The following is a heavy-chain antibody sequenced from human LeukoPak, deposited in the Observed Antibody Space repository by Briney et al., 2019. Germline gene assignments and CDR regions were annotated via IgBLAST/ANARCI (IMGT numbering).Heavy chain of an antibody. CDR3: ARVKGGYTDRPYDY. CDR2: ISSSSSYI. J-gene: IGHJ4*02. CDR1: GFIFSTYG. V-gene: IGHV3-21*01. D-gene: IGHD3-22*01. Sequence: GGSLRLSCAASGFIFSTYGMSWVRQAPGKGLEWVSSISSSSSYIYYADSVKGRFTISRDNAKNSLYLQMNSLRAEDTAVYYCARVKGGYTDRPYDYWGQGTLVTVPS.